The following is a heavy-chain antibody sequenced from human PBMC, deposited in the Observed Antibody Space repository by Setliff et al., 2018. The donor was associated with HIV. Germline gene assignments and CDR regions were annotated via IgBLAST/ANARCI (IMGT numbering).Heavy chain of an antibody. V-gene: IGHV4-30-4*08. Sequence: LSLTCTVSGGSISSANYYWSWIRQPPGKGLEWIGYIYYNGSAYYYNPSLKSRTTISLDTSMNQFSLKLTSVTAADTAVYYCAREVDVVTTSDAFDIWGQGTMVTVSS. J-gene: IGHJ3*02. CDR3: AREVDVVTTSDAFDI. CDR2: IYYNGSAY. CDR1: GGSISSANYY. D-gene: IGHD2-21*02.